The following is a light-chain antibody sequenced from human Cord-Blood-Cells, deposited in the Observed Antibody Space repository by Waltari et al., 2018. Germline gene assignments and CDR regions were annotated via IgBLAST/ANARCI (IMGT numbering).Light chain of an antibody. CDR3: QQYYSTFT. Sequence: DIVMNQFPEHLAVSRGERATINSKSSQSVLYSSNNKNYLALYQQKPGQPPKLLIYWASTRESGVPDRFSGSGSGTDFTLTSSSLQAEDVAVYYCQQYYSTFTFGPGTKVDIK. V-gene: IGKV4-1*01. CDR2: WAS. J-gene: IGKJ3*01. CDR1: QSVLYSSNNKNY.